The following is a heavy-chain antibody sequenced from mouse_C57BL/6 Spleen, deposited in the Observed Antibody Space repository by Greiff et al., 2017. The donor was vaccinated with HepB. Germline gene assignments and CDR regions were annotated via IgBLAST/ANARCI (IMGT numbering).Heavy chain of an antibody. Sequence: EVQLQQSVAELVRPGASVKLSCTASGFNIKNTYMHWVKQRPEQGLEWIGRIDPANGNTKYAPKFQGKATITADTSSNTAYLKLSSLTSEDTAIYYCARNYYGSRRDYYAMDYWGQGTSVTVSS. J-gene: IGHJ4*01. D-gene: IGHD1-1*01. CDR3: ARNYYGSRRDYYAMDY. CDR2: IDPANGNT. V-gene: IGHV14-3*01. CDR1: GFNIKNTY.